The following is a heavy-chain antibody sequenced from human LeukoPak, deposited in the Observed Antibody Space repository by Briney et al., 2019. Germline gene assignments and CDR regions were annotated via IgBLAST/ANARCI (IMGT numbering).Heavy chain of an antibody. CDR2: INHSGST. V-gene: IGHV4-34*01. D-gene: IGHD3-22*01. J-gene: IGHJ4*02. Sequence: SETLSLTCAVYGGSFSGYYWSWIRQAPGKGLEWIGEINHSGSTNYNPSLKSRVTISVDTSKNQFSLKLSSVTAADTAVYYCARNYYYDSSGYYLFDYWGQGTLVTVSS. CDR1: GGSFSGYY. CDR3: ARNYYYDSSGYYLFDY.